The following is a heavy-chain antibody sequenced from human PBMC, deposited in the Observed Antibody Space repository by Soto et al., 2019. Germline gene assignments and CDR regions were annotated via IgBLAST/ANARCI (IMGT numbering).Heavy chain of an antibody. J-gene: IGHJ5*02. V-gene: IGHV4-38-2*02. D-gene: IGHD3-10*01. CDR3: AREGGSGSYYSWFEP. Sequence: SDTLSLTCAVSGDSITSIYYWAWIRQPPGRGLEWIASIYHSGTTYYNPSLKSRVTISVDTSKNQFSLKLSSVTAADSAVYYCAREGGSGSYYSWFEPWGPGTLVTVSS. CDR2: IYHSGTT. CDR1: GDSITSIYY.